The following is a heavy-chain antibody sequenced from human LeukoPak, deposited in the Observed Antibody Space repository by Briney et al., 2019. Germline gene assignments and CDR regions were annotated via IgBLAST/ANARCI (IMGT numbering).Heavy chain of an antibody. CDR3: ARDPYSGNYGAYYYYYMDV. V-gene: IGHV3-21*01. J-gene: IGHJ6*03. CDR2: ISTSSSYI. Sequence: GGSLRLSCAASGFTFSSYSMNWVRQAPGKGLEWVSFISTSSSYIYYADSMKGRFTISRDNAKKSLYLQMDSLRVEDTAVYYCARDPYSGNYGAYYYYYMDVWGKGTTVTISS. D-gene: IGHD1-26*01. CDR1: GFTFSSYS.